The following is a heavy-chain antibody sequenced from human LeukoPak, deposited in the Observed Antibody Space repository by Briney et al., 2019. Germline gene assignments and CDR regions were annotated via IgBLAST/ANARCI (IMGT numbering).Heavy chain of an antibody. Sequence: GGSLRLSCAASGFTFSSYSMNWVRQAPGKGLEWVSSISSSSSYIYYADSVKGRFTISRDNAKNSLYLQMNSLRAEDTAVYYCARDLKQIAVMNYMDVWGKGTTVTVSS. D-gene: IGHD6-19*01. J-gene: IGHJ6*03. V-gene: IGHV3-21*01. CDR2: ISSSSSYI. CDR1: GFTFSSYS. CDR3: ARDLKQIAVMNYMDV.